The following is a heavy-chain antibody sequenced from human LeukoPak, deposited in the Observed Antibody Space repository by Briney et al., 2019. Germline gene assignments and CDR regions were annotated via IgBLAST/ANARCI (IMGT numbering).Heavy chain of an antibody. CDR3: AKGAYSSGWYVTELLIDY. V-gene: IGHV3-30*04. Sequence: GGSLRLACAASGFTFSSYAMHWVRQAPGKGLEWVAVISYDGSNKYYADSVKGRFTISRDNSKNTLYLQMNSLRAEDTAVYYCAKGAYSSGWYVTELLIDYWGQGTLVTVSS. CDR1: GFTFSSYA. D-gene: IGHD6-19*01. J-gene: IGHJ4*02. CDR2: ISYDGSNK.